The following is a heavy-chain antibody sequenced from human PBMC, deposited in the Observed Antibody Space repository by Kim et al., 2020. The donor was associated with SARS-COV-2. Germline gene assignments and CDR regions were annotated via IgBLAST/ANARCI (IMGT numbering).Heavy chain of an antibody. CDR1: GFTFGDYA. CDR2: IRSKAYGGTT. Sequence: GGSLRLSCTASGFTFGDYAMSWFRQAPGKGLEWVGFIRSKAYGGTTEYAASVKGRFTISRYDSKSIAYLQMNSLKTEDTAVYYCTRAKPVSWITMVRGVILPYYFDYWGQGTLVTVSS. V-gene: IGHV3-49*03. J-gene: IGHJ4*02. CDR3: TRAKPVSWITMVRGVILPYYFDY. D-gene: IGHD3-10*01.